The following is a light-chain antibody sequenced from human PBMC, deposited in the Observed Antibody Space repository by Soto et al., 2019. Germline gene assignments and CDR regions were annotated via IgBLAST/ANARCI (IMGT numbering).Light chain of an antibody. V-gene: IGKV1-39*01. CDR1: QDIAGY. J-gene: IGKJ1*01. CDR2: TSS. CDR3: QQSYSTPPT. Sequence: DIQVTQSPSSVSASVGYRVTITCRASQDIAGYVAWYXXKPXIPPELLMFTSSNLQSGVPSRVSGSGSGTDFILTSSSLQPEDFATYYCQQSYSTPPTFGQGTKVDI.